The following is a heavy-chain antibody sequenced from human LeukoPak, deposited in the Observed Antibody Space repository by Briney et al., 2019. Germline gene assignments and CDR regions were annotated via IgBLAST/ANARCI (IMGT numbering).Heavy chain of an antibody. CDR1: GFTFSTHS. CDR3: ARDYDSSGYSDAFDI. Sequence: GGSLRLSCAASGFTFSTHSMNWVRQAPGKGLEWVSSISGSSSDIYYGDSVKGRFTISRDNAKNSLYLQMNSLRAEDTALYYCARDYDSSGYSDAFDIWGQGTMVTVSS. V-gene: IGHV3-21*04. CDR2: ISGSSSDI. D-gene: IGHD3-22*01. J-gene: IGHJ3*02.